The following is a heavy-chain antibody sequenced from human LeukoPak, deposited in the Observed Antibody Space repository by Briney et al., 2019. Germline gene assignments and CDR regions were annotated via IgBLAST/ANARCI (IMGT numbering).Heavy chain of an antibody. CDR2: ISSNGGST. D-gene: IGHD3-22*01. Sequence: PGGSLRLSCAASGFTFSSYAMHWVRQAPGKGLEYVSAISSNGGSTYYANSVKGRFTISRDNSKNTLYLQMGSLRAEDMAVYYCARDRNYYDSSGSSAAFDIWGQGTMVTVSS. J-gene: IGHJ3*02. CDR3: ARDRNYYDSSGSSAAFDI. V-gene: IGHV3-64*01. CDR1: GFTFSSYA.